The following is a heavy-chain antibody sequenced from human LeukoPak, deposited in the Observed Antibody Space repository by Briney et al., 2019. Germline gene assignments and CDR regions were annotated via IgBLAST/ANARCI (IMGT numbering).Heavy chain of an antibody. CDR2: ITDSYNT. D-gene: IGHD6-19*01. CDR1: GIAFSDSA. Sequence: GGSLRLSCAASGIAFSDSAMYWVRQAPGKGLECVSVITDSYNTYYGDSVKGRFIVSRDNSRKTLFLQMNSLRVDDTALYYCVKGACSSGCSGNHWGQGTRVIVSS. CDR3: VKGACSSGCSGNH. J-gene: IGHJ5*02. V-gene: IGHV3-23*01.